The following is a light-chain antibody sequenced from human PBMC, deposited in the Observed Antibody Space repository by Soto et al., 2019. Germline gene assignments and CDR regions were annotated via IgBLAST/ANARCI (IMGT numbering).Light chain of an antibody. CDR1: QSVSSTL. Sequence: EIVLTQSPGTLSLSPGEGATLSCRASQSVSSTLLTWYQQKPGQAPRLLIYGASSRATGIPDRFSGSGSGTDFTLTISRLEPEDSAVYYCQQYASSRLTFGGGTKVDIK. J-gene: IGKJ4*01. V-gene: IGKV3-20*01. CDR2: GAS. CDR3: QQYASSRLT.